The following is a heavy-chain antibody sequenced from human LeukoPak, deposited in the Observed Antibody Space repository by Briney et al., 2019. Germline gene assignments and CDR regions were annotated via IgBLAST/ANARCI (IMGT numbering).Heavy chain of an antibody. Sequence: ASVKVSCKASGYTFTSYGITWVRQAPGQGLEWMGWINANNGNTNYAQNLQGRVTMTRDTSTSAAYMDLRSLRSDDTAVYYCARGPIAAAGDYWGQGTLVTVSS. J-gene: IGHJ4*02. CDR3: ARGPIAAAGDY. D-gene: IGHD6-13*01. CDR1: GYTFTSYG. CDR2: INANNGNT. V-gene: IGHV1-18*01.